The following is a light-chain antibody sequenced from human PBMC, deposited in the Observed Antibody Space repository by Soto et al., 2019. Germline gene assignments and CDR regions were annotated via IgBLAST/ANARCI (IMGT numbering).Light chain of an antibody. V-gene: IGKV3-20*01. Sequence: EIVLTQSPVTLSLSPGDRATLSCRASQTVPRNYLAWYQQRPGQTPRLLIYGPSSRATGIPDRISGSGSGTDFTLTINRLEPEDFSVYYCHQYATSPQTFGQGTKVEIK. CDR2: GPS. CDR1: QTVPRNY. CDR3: HQYATSPQT. J-gene: IGKJ1*01.